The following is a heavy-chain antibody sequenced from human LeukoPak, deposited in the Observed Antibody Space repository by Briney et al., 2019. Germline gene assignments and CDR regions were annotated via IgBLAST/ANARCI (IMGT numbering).Heavy chain of an antibody. CDR1: GGSIRSYY. CDR3: ARDRDYGGNLDAFDI. V-gene: IGHV4-4*07. J-gene: IGHJ3*02. D-gene: IGHD4-23*01. Sequence: SETLSLTCTVSGGSIRSYYWSWIRQPAGKGLEWIGRIYTSGSTNYNPSLKSRVTMSVDSSKNQFSLKLSSVTAADTAVYYCARDRDYGGNLDAFDIWGQGTMVTVSS. CDR2: IYTSGST.